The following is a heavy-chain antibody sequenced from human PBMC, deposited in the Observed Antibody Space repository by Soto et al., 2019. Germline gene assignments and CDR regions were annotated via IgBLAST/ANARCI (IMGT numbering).Heavy chain of an antibody. D-gene: IGHD4-4*01. CDR3: TTVFYSNQRYLGYYYYMDV. Sequence: GGSLRLSCAASGFTFSNAWMSWVRQAPGKGLEWVGRIKSKTDGGTTDYAAPVKGRFTISRDDSKNTLYLQMNSLKTEDTAVYYCTTVFYSNQRYLGYYYYMDVWGKGTTVTVSS. V-gene: IGHV3-15*01. CDR2: IKSKTDGGTT. J-gene: IGHJ6*03. CDR1: GFTFSNAW.